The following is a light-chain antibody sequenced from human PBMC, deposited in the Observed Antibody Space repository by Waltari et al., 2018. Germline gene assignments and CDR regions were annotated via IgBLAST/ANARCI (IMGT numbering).Light chain of an antibody. CDR3: QQYYSYPWT. CDR1: QGISSY. J-gene: IGKJ1*01. Sequence: AIRMTQSPSSLSASTGDRVTITCRASQGISSYLAWYQQKPGKAPKLLIYAASTLQSGVPSRISVSGSGTDFTLTISCLQSEDFATYYCQQYYSYPWTFGQGTKVEIK. V-gene: IGKV1-8*01. CDR2: AAS.